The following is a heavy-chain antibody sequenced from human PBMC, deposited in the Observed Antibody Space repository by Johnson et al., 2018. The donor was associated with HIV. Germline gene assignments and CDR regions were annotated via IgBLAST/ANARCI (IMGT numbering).Heavy chain of an antibody. Sequence: VQLVESGGGLERPGGSLRLSCAASGFFFDDYGMTWVRQPPGRGLEWVSAISGSGGSTYYADSVKGRFTISRDNSKNTLYLQMNSLRAEDTALYYCARDGRGEQLVDQGDAFDIWGQGTMVNVSS. V-gene: IGHV3-23*04. CDR3: ARDGRGEQLVDQGDAFDI. D-gene: IGHD6-6*01. CDR1: GFFFDDYG. CDR2: ISGSGGST. J-gene: IGHJ3*02.